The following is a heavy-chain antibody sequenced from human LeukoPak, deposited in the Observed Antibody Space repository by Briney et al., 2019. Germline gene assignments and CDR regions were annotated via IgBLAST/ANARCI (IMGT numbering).Heavy chain of an antibody. D-gene: IGHD4-11*01. CDR2: ISAYSGNT. J-gene: IGHJ6*03. CDR1: GYTFTSYG. V-gene: IGHV1-18*01. Sequence: ASVKVSCKASGYTFTSYGISWVRQAPGQGLEWMGWISAYSGNTNYAQKLQGRVTMTTDTSTSTAYMELRSLRSDDTAVYYCASTVRYDYYYYYMDVWGKGTTVTVSS. CDR3: ASTVRYDYYYYYMDV.